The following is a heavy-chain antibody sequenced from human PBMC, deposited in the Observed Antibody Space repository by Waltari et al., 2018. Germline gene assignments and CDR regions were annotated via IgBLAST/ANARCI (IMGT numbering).Heavy chain of an antibody. CDR2: SNNVGNSA. CDR1: GFTFSSYL. CDR3: AREVAAFDALNL. D-gene: IGHD1-26*01. V-gene: IGHV3-74*03. Sequence: VQLEEAGGGQVQPGESLRLSCAASGFTFSSYLMHWVRQAPGEGLEWVSRSNNVGNSAKYADSVKGRFTISRDNAKNTLYLQMNSLRVGDTAVYYCAREVAAFDALNLWGQGTMVTVSS. J-gene: IGHJ3*01.